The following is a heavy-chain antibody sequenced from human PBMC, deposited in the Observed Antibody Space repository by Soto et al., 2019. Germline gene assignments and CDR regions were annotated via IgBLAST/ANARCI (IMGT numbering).Heavy chain of an antibody. CDR2: IWYDGSNQ. V-gene: IGHV3-33*01. CDR1: GFDISTYG. CDR3: ARAVSSATYYDCIGY. D-gene: IGHD1-26*01. Sequence: GGSLRLSCEASGFDISTYGLHWVRQAPGKGLEWLAFIWYDGSNQHYAASVKGRFTISRDNSRNTLYLQMNNLRADDTAVYFCARAVSSATYYDCIGYWGRGTLVTVS. J-gene: IGHJ4*02.